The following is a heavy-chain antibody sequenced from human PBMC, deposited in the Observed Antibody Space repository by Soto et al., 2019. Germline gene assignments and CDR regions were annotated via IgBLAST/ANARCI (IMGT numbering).Heavy chain of an antibody. CDR3: AHKRDVSRGFKS. CDR2: NYWDDDQ. J-gene: IGHJ5*01. CDR1: GFSLSINGVA. Sequence: QITLKESGPTLVKPTQTLTLTCTFSGFSLSINGVAVGWIRQPPGQALEWLALNYWDDDQRYNPSLKNRLTITKDTSRNQVVLTMTHMDPVDPAPYFRAHKRDVSRGFKSWGQGTLVTGSS. V-gene: IGHV2-5*02.